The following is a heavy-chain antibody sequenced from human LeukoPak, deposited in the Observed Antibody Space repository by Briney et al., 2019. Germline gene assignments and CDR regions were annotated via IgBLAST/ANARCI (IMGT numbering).Heavy chain of an antibody. D-gene: IGHD3-16*01. CDR1: GFSFSTSW. CDR2: IHNDGSAT. Sequence: GGSLRLSCAASGFSFSTSWMHWVRQAPGKVLVWVSRIHNDGSATNYADSVKGRFTISRDNAKNTLYLQMNNLRDEDTAVYFCASTARQSYFDYWGQGILVTVSS. V-gene: IGHV3-74*01. CDR3: ASTARQSYFDY. J-gene: IGHJ4*02.